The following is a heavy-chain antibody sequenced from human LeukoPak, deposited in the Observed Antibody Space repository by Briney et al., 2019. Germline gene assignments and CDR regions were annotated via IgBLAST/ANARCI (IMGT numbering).Heavy chain of an antibody. J-gene: IGHJ5*02. CDR1: GGSISSGNYY. D-gene: IGHD3-22*01. CDR3: ARGLYYDSSGYYYGWFDP. Sequence: SQTLSPTCTVSGGSISSGNYYWGWIRQPAGKGLEWIGRIYTSGSTNYNPSLKSRVTILVDTSKNQFSLKLSSVTAADTAVYYCARGLYYDSSGYYYGWFDPWGQGTLVTVSS. CDR2: IYTSGST. V-gene: IGHV4-61*02.